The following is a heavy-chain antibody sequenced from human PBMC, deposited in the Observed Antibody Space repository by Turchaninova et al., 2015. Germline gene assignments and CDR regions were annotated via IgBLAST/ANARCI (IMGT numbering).Heavy chain of an antibody. D-gene: IGHD4-17*01. CDR2: IYFSGST. Sequence: QLHLQESGPGLVRPSETLSLGCTVSGGPILPTFYYWGWTPPPPGKGLDWIGDIYFSGSTHYNPSLKSRVSISVDTSKNQFALKLSSVTAADTAVYYCARRLYGDDGYFDYWGQGTLVTVSS. CDR3: ARRLYGDDGYFDY. V-gene: IGHV4-39*01. CDR1: GGPILPTFYY. J-gene: IGHJ4*02.